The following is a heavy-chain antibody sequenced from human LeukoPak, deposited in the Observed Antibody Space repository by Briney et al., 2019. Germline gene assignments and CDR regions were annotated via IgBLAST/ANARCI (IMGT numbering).Heavy chain of an antibody. CDR1: GYTFTSYY. D-gene: IGHD6-19*01. CDR2: INPSGGST. J-gene: IGHJ4*02. Sequence: ASVKVSCKASGYTFTSYYIHWVRQAPGQGLEWMGIINPSGGSTNYAQKFQGRVTMTRDTSTSTAYMELSSLRSEDTAVYYCARDMKAVAGTGYNYWGQGTLVTVSS. CDR3: ARDMKAVAGTGYNY. V-gene: IGHV1-46*01.